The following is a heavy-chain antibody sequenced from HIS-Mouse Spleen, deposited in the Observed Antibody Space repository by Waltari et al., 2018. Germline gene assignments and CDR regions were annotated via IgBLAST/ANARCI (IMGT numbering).Heavy chain of an antibody. J-gene: IGHJ2*01. CDR3: AREIPYSSSWYDWYFDL. CDR1: GGSISSSSYY. CDR2: IYYSGST. V-gene: IGHV4-39*07. D-gene: IGHD6-13*01. Sequence: QLQLQESGPGLVKPSETLSLTCTVSGGSISSSSYYWGWIRHPPGKGLGGIGSIYYSGSTYYNPSLKSRVTISVDTSKNQFSLKLSSVTAADTAVYYCAREIPYSSSWYDWYFDLWGRGTLVTVSS.